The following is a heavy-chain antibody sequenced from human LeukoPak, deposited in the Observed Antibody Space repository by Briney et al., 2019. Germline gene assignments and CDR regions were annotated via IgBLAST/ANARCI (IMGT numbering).Heavy chain of an antibody. V-gene: IGHV3-21*04. J-gene: IGHJ4*02. CDR2: ISSSSSYI. Sequence: GGSLRLSCAASGFTVSSNYMSWVRQAPGKGLEWVSSISSSSSYIYYADSVKGRFTISRDNAKNSLYLQMNSLRAEDTAVYYCTKEGLHGDLDYWGQGTLVTVSS. CDR1: GFTVSSNY. D-gene: IGHD4-17*01. CDR3: TKEGLHGDLDY.